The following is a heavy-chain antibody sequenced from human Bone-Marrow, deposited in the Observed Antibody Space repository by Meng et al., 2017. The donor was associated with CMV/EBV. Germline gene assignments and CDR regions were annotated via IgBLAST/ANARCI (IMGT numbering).Heavy chain of an antibody. Sequence: GESLKISCAASGFTFGSYSMNWVRQAPGKGLEYVSAISSNGRSTYFADSVKGRFAISRDNSKNTLFLQMGSLRPEDMAVYYCARACSGGSCYDYWGRGTLVTVSS. J-gene: IGHJ4*02. CDR2: ISSNGRST. V-gene: IGHV3-64*02. CDR1: GFTFGSYS. D-gene: IGHD2-15*01. CDR3: ARACSGGSCYDY.